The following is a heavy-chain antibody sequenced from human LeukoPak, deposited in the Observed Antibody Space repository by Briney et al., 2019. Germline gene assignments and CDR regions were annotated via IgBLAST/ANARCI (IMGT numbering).Heavy chain of an antibody. J-gene: IGHJ6*02. Sequence: GGSLRLSCAASGFTFSSYAMSWVRQAPGKGLEWVSAISGSGGSTYYADSVKGRFTISRDNAKNSLNLQMNGLRAEDTAVYYCARFLDYYYGMDVWGQGTTVTVSS. CDR1: GFTFSSYA. V-gene: IGHV3-23*01. CDR2: ISGSGGST. CDR3: ARFLDYYYGMDV. D-gene: IGHD2-21*01.